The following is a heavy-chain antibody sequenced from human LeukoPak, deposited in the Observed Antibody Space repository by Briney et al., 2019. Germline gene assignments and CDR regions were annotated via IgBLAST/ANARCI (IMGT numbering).Heavy chain of an antibody. J-gene: IGHJ4*02. Sequence: GRSLRLSCAASGFTFDDYAMHWVRQAPGKGLEWVSGISWNSGSIGYADSVKGRFTISRDNAKNSLYLQMNSLRAEDTAVYYCARGLGLLFARYYFDYWGQGTLVTVSS. V-gene: IGHV3-9*01. CDR2: ISWNSGSI. D-gene: IGHD2-21*02. CDR1: GFTFDDYA. CDR3: ARGLGLLFARYYFDY.